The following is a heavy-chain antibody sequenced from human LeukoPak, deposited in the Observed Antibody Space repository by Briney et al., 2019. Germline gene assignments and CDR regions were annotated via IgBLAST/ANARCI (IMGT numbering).Heavy chain of an antibody. Sequence: SVKVSCKASGGTFSGYAINWVRQAPGQGLEWMGGIIPIFGTSNYAQRFQGRVTISADESTSTAYMELSSLRSGDTAVYYCASPMVYDTYYYYHGMDVWGQGTTVTVSS. CDR1: GGTFSGYA. D-gene: IGHD2-8*01. J-gene: IGHJ6*02. V-gene: IGHV1-69*13. CDR2: IIPIFGTS. CDR3: ASPMVYDTYYYYHGMDV.